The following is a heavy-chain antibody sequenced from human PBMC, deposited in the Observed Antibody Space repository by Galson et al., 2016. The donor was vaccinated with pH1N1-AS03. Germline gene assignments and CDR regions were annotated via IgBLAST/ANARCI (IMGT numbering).Heavy chain of an antibody. D-gene: IGHD5-24*01. V-gene: IGHV3-30*03. CDR2: VSYAENEK. J-gene: IGHJ4*02. Sequence: LRLSCAASGFTFTSYSMNWVRQAPGKGLESVAVVSYAENEKYYAESVKGRFTISRDNAENTLYLQMNNLRAEDTAVYYCARNGKNGYNDLDYWCQGTLVTVSS. CDR3: ARNGKNGYNDLDY. CDR1: GFTFTSYS.